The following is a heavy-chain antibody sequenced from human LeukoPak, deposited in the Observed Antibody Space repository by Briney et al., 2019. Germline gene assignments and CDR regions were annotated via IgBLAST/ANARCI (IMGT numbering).Heavy chain of an antibody. V-gene: IGHV4-59*01. CDR1: GGSISGYY. J-gene: IGHJ5*02. Sequence: SETLSLTCTVSGGSISGYYWSWIRQPPGKGLEWIGYIYYSGSTNYNPSLKSRVTISVDTSKNQFSLKLSSVTAADTAEYYCARVIAAAGTEWFDPWGQGTLVTVSS. CDR2: IYYSGST. D-gene: IGHD6-13*01. CDR3: ARVIAAAGTEWFDP.